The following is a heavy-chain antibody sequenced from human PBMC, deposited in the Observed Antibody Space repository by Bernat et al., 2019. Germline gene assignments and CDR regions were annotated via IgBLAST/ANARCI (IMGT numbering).Heavy chain of an antibody. Sequence: QVQLQQWGAGLLKPSETLSLTCAVYGGSFSGYYWSWIRQPPGKGLEWIGEINHSGSTNYNPSLKSRVTISVDTYKNQFSLKLSSVTAADTAVYYCARPYYDYVWGSYRHRGDYGMDVWGQGTTVTVSS. J-gene: IGHJ6*02. V-gene: IGHV4-34*01. CDR2: INHSGST. CDR1: GGSFSGYY. CDR3: ARPYYDYVWGSYRHRGDYGMDV. D-gene: IGHD3-16*02.